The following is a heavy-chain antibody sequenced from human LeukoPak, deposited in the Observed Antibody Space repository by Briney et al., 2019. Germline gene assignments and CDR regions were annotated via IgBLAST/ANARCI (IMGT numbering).Heavy chain of an antibody. J-gene: IGHJ4*02. D-gene: IGHD3-9*01. Sequence: GGTLRLSCAASGFTFSSYWMHWVRQAPGKGLVWVSHINSDGSSTTYADSVKGRFTISRDNAKNTLYLQMNSLRAEDTAVYYCARAGRGLRYFDWLTYDYWGQGTLVTVSS. CDR3: ARAGRGLRYFDWLTYDY. CDR1: GFTFSSYW. CDR2: INSDGSST. V-gene: IGHV3-74*01.